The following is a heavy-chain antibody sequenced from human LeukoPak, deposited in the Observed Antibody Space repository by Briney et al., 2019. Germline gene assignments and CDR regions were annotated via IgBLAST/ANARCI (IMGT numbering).Heavy chain of an antibody. D-gene: IGHD6-6*01. Sequence: GGSLRLSCAASGFTFSTYWMHWVRQAPGKGLVWVSRINGDGTTTRYADSVKGRFTISRDNAKNTLYLQMNSLRAEDTAVYYCARVRSRSSSSSWGQGTLVTVSS. CDR2: INGDGTTT. V-gene: IGHV3-74*01. CDR1: GFTFSTYW. CDR3: ARVRSRSSSSS. J-gene: IGHJ4*02.